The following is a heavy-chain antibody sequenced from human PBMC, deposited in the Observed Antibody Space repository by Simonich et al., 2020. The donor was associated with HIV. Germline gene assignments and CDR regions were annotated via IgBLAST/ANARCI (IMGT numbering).Heavy chain of an antibody. V-gene: IGHV4-34*01. Sequence: QVHLQQWGAGLLEPSETLSLTCAVYGGSFSGYYWSWIRQPPGKGLEWIGEINHSESTNYNPSLKSRVTISVDTSKNQFSLKLSSVTAADTAVYHCASAAADVKYYYWYGMDVWGQGTTVTVSS. J-gene: IGHJ6*02. CDR2: INHSEST. CDR3: ASAAADVKYYYWYGMDV. D-gene: IGHD6-13*01. CDR1: GGSFSGYY.